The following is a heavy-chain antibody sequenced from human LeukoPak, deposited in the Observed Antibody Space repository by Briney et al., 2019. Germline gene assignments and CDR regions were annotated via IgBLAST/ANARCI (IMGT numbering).Heavy chain of an antibody. D-gene: IGHD6-13*01. J-gene: IGHJ5*02. CDR2: IKQDGSEK. V-gene: IGHV3-7*01. CDR1: GFTFGSYW. CDR3: AREISSWYRTEGRFDP. Sequence: GGSLRLSCAASGFTFGSYWMTWVRQAPGKGLEWVANIKQDGSEKYYVDSVKGRFTISRDNAKSSLYLQMNSLRAEDTAVFYCAREISSWYRTEGRFDPWGQGTLVTVAS.